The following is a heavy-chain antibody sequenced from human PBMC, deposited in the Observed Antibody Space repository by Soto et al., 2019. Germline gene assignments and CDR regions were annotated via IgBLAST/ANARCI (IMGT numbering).Heavy chain of an antibody. D-gene: IGHD3-10*01. V-gene: IGHV3-66*01. CDR3: ARDRRYYYGSEYGMDV. Sequence: EVQLVESGGGLVQPGGSLRLSCAASGFTVSSNSMSWVRQAPGKGLEWVSVIYSGGSTYYADSVKGRFTISRDNSKNTRYLQMNGLSAEDTAVYYCARDRRYYYGSEYGMDVWGQGTTVTVSS. CDR1: GFTVSSNS. CDR2: IYSGGST. J-gene: IGHJ6*02.